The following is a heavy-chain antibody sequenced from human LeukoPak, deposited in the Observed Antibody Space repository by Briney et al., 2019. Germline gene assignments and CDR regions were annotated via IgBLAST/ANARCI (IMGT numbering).Heavy chain of an antibody. CDR2: ISSSSDAI. Sequence: GGSLRLSCAASGFTFSTCGMNWVRQAPGKGPEWVSYISSSSDAIDYPDSVRGRFTISRDNAKNSLYLQMNSLRDEDTAVYYCARAMRSGYDYWGQGTLVTVSS. CDR3: ARAMRSGYDY. CDR1: GFTFSTCG. D-gene: IGHD5-12*01. J-gene: IGHJ4*02. V-gene: IGHV3-48*02.